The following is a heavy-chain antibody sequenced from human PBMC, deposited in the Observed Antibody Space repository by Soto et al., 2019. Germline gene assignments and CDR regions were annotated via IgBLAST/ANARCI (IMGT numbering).Heavy chain of an antibody. CDR2: ARNDPNPRIT. Sequence: EMQFVDSGGGLGQPGGSLRLTCVASGLTFSDYHMDWVRQAPGKWLAWIGRARNDPNPRITDHAASVRGRFTTSRDDSKTSLYLQMNSLTAEDTAVYYCASSRPVGIFHYWGQGTQVTVSS. D-gene: IGHD1-26*01. CDR1: GLTFSDYH. V-gene: IGHV3-72*01. J-gene: IGHJ4*02. CDR3: ASSRPVGIFHY.